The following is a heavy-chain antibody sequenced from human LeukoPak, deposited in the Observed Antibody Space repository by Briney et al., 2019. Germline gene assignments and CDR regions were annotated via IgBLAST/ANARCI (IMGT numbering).Heavy chain of an antibody. D-gene: IGHD6-19*01. CDR3: AGGYSSGWYELGYYYGMDV. CDR1: GCTFTSYG. J-gene: IGHJ6*02. CDR2: ISAYNGNT. V-gene: IGHV1-18*01. Sequence: ASVKVSCKASGCTFTSYGISWVRQAPGQGLEWMGWISAYNGNTNYAQKLQGRVTMTTDTSTSTAYMELRSLRSDDTAVYYCAGGYSSGWYELGYYYGMDVWGQGTTVTVSS.